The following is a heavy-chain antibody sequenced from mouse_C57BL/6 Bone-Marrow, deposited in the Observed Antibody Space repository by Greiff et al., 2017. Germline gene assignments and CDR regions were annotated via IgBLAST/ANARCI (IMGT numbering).Heavy chain of an antibody. CDR2: IYPGDGDP. Sequence: VQLQESGPELVKPGASVKISCKASGYAFSSSWMNWVKQRPGKGLEWIGRIYPGDGDPNYNGKFKGKATLTADKSSSTAYMQLSSLTSEDSAVYFCARSQFITTVVATNYYAMDYWGQGTSVTVSS. J-gene: IGHJ4*01. CDR1: GYAFSSSW. V-gene: IGHV1-82*01. CDR3: ARSQFITTVVATNYYAMDY. D-gene: IGHD1-1*01.